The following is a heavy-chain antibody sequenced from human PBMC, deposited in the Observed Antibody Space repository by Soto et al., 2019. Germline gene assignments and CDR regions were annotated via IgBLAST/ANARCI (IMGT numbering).Heavy chain of an antibody. J-gene: IGHJ4*02. Sequence: EVQLLESGGGLVQPGGSLRLSCAASGFTFSSYAMNWVRQAPGKGLEWVSGISGSGGGTYYADSVKGRFAVSRDNSKNTLYLQMNSLRAEDTALYYCAKPGYSSSWYRNFDYWGQGTLVTVSS. V-gene: IGHV3-23*01. CDR3: AKPGYSSSWYRNFDY. CDR2: ISGSGGGT. D-gene: IGHD6-13*01. CDR1: GFTFSSYA.